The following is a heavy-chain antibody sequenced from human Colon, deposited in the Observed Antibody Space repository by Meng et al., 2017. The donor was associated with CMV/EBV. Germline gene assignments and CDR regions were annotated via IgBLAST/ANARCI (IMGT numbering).Heavy chain of an antibody. D-gene: IGHD7-27*01. J-gene: IGHJ4*02. V-gene: IGHV4-34*01. CDR1: GGSLGRHY. CDR2: INTSGRP. Sequence: SETLSLTCGVSGGSLGRHYWSWIRQSPGKGLEWIGDINTSGRPNYNPSLKSRVTISIDTSRNQFSLNFNSVTAADTAVYYCVRDLTGEEDYWGQGNLVTVSS. CDR3: VRDLTGEEDY.